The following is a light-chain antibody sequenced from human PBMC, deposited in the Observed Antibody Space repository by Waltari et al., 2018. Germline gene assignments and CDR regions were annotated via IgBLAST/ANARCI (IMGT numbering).Light chain of an antibody. Sequence: QLVLTQSPSASASLGASVQLPCTLDSGHSSNIIAWLQQQREKGPRYLLKVNSDGSHSKGAESPDRFSGSSSGPERYLSSASVQSEEEADYYGQTGGHGTWVFGGGTKLTVL. V-gene: IGLV4-69*01. J-gene: IGLJ3*02. CDR2: VNSDGSH. CDR1: SGHSSNI. CDR3: QTGGHGTWV.